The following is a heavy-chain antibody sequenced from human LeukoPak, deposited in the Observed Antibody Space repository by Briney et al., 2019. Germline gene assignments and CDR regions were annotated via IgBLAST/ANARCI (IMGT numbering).Heavy chain of an antibody. CDR3: ARGPSWNYGLDP. D-gene: IGHD1-7*01. CDR1: GYTFTGYY. V-gene: IGHV1-2*02. CDR2: INPNSGGT. J-gene: IGHJ5*02. Sequence: ASVKVSCKASGYTFTGYYMHWVRQAPRQGLEWMGWINPNSGGTNYAQKFQGRVTMTRDTSISTAYMELSRLRSDDTAAYYCARGPSWNYGLDPWGQGTLVTVSS.